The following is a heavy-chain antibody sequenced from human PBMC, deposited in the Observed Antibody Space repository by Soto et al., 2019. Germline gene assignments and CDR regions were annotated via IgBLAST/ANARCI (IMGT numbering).Heavy chain of an antibody. CDR3: ARALRYFDWGDHNFDY. J-gene: IGHJ4*02. CDR1: GYTFTSYG. D-gene: IGHD3-9*01. CDR2: ISAYNGNT. Sequence: QVQLVQSGAEVKKPGASVKVSCKASGYTFTSYGISWVRQAPGQGLEWMGWISAYNGNTNYAQKLQGRVTMTTDTSMSTAYMELRSLRSDDTAVYYCARALRYFDWGDHNFDYWGQGTLVTVSS. V-gene: IGHV1-18*01.